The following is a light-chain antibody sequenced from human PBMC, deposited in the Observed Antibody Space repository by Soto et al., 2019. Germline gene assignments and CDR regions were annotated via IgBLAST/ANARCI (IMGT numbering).Light chain of an antibody. CDR2: DAS. V-gene: IGKV3-11*01. Sequence: DIVLTQSPATLSLSPGERATLSCRASQSVSSYLAWYQQKPGQAPRLLIYDASNRATGVPARFSGSGSGTDFTLTISSLGPEDSAVYYCHQRIKWPRTVGQGTQLESK. CDR1: QSVSSY. CDR3: HQRIKWPRT. J-gene: IGKJ2*01.